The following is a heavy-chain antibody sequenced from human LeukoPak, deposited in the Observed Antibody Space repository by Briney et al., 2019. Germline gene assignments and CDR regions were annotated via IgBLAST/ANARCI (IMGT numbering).Heavy chain of an antibody. V-gene: IGHV4-30-2*01. CDR3: ARGYGTFDF. J-gene: IGHJ4*02. Sequence: SQTLSLTCAVSGGSIKSGGYSWSCIRQPPGKGLEWMGYIYHSGSTYYNPSLKSRATMSVDRSKNHFSLKLNSVTAADTAVYYCARGYGTFDFWGQGILVTVSS. CDR2: IYHSGST. CDR1: GGSIKSGGYS. D-gene: IGHD5-18*01.